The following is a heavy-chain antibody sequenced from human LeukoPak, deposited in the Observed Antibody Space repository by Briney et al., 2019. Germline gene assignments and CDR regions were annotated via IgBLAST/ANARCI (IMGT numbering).Heavy chain of an antibody. CDR1: GGSISSYY. J-gene: IGHJ5*02. Sequence: SETLSLTCTVSGGSISSYYWSWIRQPPGKGLEWIGYIYTSGSTNYNPSLKRRVTISVDTSKNQFSLKRGSVTAADTAVYYCARRRIAAADHNWFDPWGQGTLVTVSS. CDR3: ARRRIAAADHNWFDP. CDR2: IYTSGST. V-gene: IGHV4-4*09. D-gene: IGHD6-13*01.